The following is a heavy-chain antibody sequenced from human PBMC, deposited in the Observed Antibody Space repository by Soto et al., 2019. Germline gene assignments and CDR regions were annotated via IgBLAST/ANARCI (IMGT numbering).Heavy chain of an antibody. Sequence: GGSLRLSCAASGFTFSSYGMHWVRQAPGKGLEWVAVIWYDGSNKYYADSVKGRFTISRDNSKNTLYLQMNSLRAEDTAVYYCARGGEGLFPYYYYGMDVWGQGTTVNVSS. J-gene: IGHJ6*02. CDR1: GFTFSSYG. CDR3: ARGGEGLFPYYYYGMDV. V-gene: IGHV3-33*01. CDR2: IWYDGSNK. D-gene: IGHD3-3*01.